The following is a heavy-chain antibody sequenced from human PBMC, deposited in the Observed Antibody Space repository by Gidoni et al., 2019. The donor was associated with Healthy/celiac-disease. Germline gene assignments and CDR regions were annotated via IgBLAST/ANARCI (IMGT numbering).Heavy chain of an antibody. CDR1: GFTFRSDA. CDR2: ISSKGGST. V-gene: IGHV3-64D*06. J-gene: IGHJ4*02. Sequence: EVQRVESGGGLVQPGGARRLACSASGFTFRSDAMHWVRQAPGKGLEYVSAISSKGGSTYYADSVKGRFTISRDNSKNTLYLQMSSLRAEDTAVYYCVKETYYYGSGSYYGSPYFDYWGQGTLVTVSS. D-gene: IGHD3-10*01. CDR3: VKETYYYGSGSYYGSPYFDY.